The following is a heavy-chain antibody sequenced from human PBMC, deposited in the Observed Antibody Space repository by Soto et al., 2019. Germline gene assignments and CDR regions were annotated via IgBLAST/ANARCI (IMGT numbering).Heavy chain of an antibody. V-gene: IGHV4-30-4*08. CDR1: GGSIISGGYY. CDR2: IYYSGST. Sequence: SETLSLTCTVSGGSIISGGYYRSWIRQHPWTGLEWIGYIYYSGSTYYNPSLKSRVTISLDTSKNQFSLKLSSVTAADTAVYYCARRSRLGTTVRRGYYYYYYGMDVWGQGTTVTVSS. D-gene: IGHD4-4*01. J-gene: IGHJ6*02. CDR3: ARRSRLGTTVRRGYYYYYYGMDV.